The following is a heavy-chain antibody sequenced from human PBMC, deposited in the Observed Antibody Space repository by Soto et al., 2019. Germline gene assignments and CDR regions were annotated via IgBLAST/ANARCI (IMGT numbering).Heavy chain of an antibody. Sequence: PGGSLRLSCAASGFTFSTYGMHWVRQAPGKGLEWVAVISYDGTNEYYADSVKGRFTISRDNSENTLYLQMNSLRGEDTAVYYCVSTMIAVVIWGQGTLVTVSS. V-gene: IGHV3-30*03. CDR3: VSTMIAVVI. D-gene: IGHD3-22*01. CDR1: GFTFSTYG. CDR2: ISYDGTNE. J-gene: IGHJ4*02.